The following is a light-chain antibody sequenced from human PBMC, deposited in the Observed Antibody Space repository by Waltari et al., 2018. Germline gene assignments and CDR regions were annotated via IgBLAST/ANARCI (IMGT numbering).Light chain of an antibody. CDR2: DVT. CDR3: ASYTSTSTWV. CDR1: SSDVGGSDF. V-gene: IGLV2-14*03. Sequence: QSALTQPASVSGSPGQSIAFSCTGTSSDVGGSDFVSWYQHHPGKAPKVLIYDVTKRPSGVSDRFSGSKSGNTASLTISGLQADDEADFFCASYTSTSTWVFGGGTKLTVL. J-gene: IGLJ3*02.